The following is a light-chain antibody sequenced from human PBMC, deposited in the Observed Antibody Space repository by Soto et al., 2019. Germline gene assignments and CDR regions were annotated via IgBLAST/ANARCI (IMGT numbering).Light chain of an antibody. J-gene: IGKJ1*01. CDR2: DAS. CDR1: QSIGSW. CDR3: QQYYSYSLWT. Sequence: DIPMTQSPSTLSASVGDRVTITCRASQSIGSWLAWYQQKPGKAPKLLIYDASTLDRGVPSTFSGSGSGTKFTLTISSLQPDDFSTYYCQQYYSYSLWTFGQGTKVEIK. V-gene: IGKV1-5*01.